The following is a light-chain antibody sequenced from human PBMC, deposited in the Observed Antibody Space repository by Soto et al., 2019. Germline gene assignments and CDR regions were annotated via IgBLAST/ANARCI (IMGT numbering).Light chain of an antibody. J-gene: IGKJ2*01. CDR1: QSITRW. CDR2: DVS. CDR3: QHTTDFT. Sequence: DIQMTQSPSTLSASVGDRVTITCRASQSITRWLAWYQQKPGEAPKLLIYDVSNLERGVPPRFSGSTSGAESTLTITGLQPDDLGTYYCQHTTDFTFGQGTKVDIK. V-gene: IGKV1-5*01.